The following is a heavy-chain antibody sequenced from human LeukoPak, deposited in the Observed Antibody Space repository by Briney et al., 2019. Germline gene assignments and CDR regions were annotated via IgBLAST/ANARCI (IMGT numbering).Heavy chain of an antibody. J-gene: IGHJ4*02. CDR3: ARDRDYYGSGSYTY. CDR1: GYSISSGYY. CDR2: IYHSGST. V-gene: IGHV4-38-2*02. Sequence: PSETLSLTCTVSGYSISSGYYWGWIRQPPGKGLEWIGSIYHSGSTYYNPSLKSRVTISVDTSKNQFSLKLSSVTAADTAVYYCARDRDYYGSGSYTYCGQGTLVTVSS. D-gene: IGHD3-10*01.